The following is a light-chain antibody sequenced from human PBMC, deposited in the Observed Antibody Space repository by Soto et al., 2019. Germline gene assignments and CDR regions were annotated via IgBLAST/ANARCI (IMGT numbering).Light chain of an antibody. J-gene: IGKJ4*01. CDR3: QQYDRSPLT. V-gene: IGKV3-20*01. CDR1: QSVSSSY. CDR2: GAS. Sequence: EIVLTQSPGTLSLSPGERATLSCRASQSVSSSYLAWYQQKPGQAPRLLIYGASSSATGVPERFSGSGSGTDFTLTISRLEPEDFAVYYCQQYDRSPLTFGGGTKVEI.